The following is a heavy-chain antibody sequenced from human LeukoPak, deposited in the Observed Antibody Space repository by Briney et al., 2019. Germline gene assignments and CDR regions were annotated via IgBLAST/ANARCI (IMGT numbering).Heavy chain of an antibody. V-gene: IGHV4-34*01. CDR2: INHSGST. CDR1: GGSFSGYY. J-gene: IGHJ5*02. Sequence: PSETLPLTCAVYGGSFSGYYWSWIRQPPGKGLEWIGEINHSGSTNYNPSLKSRVTISVDTSKNQFSLKLSSVTAADTAVYYCARGRVLLWFGELGFDPWGQGTLVTVSS. CDR3: ARGRVLLWFGELGFDP. D-gene: IGHD3-10*01.